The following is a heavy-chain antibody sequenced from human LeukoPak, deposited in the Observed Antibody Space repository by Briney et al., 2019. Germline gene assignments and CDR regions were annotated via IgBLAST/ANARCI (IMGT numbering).Heavy chain of an antibody. CDR1: GFTFSTYR. CDR3: ARTREQVLLLPHPFDH. CDR2: ISSRTM. D-gene: IGHD1/OR15-1a*01. V-gene: IGHV3-48*04. Sequence: GGSLRLSCTASGFTFSTYRMNWLRQAPGKGPEWLAYISSRTMFYADSVKGRFTISRDNTKNSLYLQMNGLSVEDTALYYCARTREQVLLLPHPFDHWGQGTLVTVSS. J-gene: IGHJ4*02.